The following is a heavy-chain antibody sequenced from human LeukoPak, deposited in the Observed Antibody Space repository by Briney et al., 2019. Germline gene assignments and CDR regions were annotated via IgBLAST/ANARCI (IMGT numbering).Heavy chain of an antibody. CDR3: ASISSGYTLDY. CDR1: GGSFSGYY. J-gene: IGHJ4*02. D-gene: IGHD5-12*01. Sequence: SGTLSLTCAVYGGSFSGYYWSWIRQPPGKGLEWIGEINHSGSTNYNPSLKSRVTISVDTSKNQFSLKLSSVTAADTAVYYCASISSGYTLDYWGQGTLVTVSS. CDR2: INHSGST. V-gene: IGHV4-34*01.